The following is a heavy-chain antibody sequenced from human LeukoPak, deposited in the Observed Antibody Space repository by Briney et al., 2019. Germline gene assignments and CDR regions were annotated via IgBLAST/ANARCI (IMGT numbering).Heavy chain of an antibody. J-gene: IGHJ2*01. D-gene: IGHD2-2*02. CDR3: VAILVSGAIWQFDL. Sequence: GGSLRLSCAASGFPFSTYAMSWVRQAPGKGLEWVSSIRGSDGSTYYADSVKGRFTISKDTSKNTLYLQMNSLRAEDTAVYYCVAILVSGAIWQFDLWGRGTLVTVSS. CDR1: GFPFSTYA. CDR2: IRGSDGST. V-gene: IGHV3-23*01.